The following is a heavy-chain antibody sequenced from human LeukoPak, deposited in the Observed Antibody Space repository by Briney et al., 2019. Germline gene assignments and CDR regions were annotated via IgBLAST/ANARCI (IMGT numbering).Heavy chain of an antibody. Sequence: GRSLRLSCAASGFTFNDYAMHWVRQAPGKGLEWVSGISWKSGSIDYADSVKGRFTISRDNAKKSLFLQMNSLRAEDTAVYYCARDIGISNSWPYFDFWGRGTLVTVSS. CDR2: ISWKSGSI. J-gene: IGHJ4*02. D-gene: IGHD6-13*01. CDR1: GFTFNDYA. V-gene: IGHV3-9*01. CDR3: ARDIGISNSWPYFDF.